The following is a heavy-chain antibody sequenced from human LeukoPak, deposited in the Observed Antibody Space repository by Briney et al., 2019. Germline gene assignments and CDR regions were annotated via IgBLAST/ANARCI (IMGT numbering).Heavy chain of an antibody. CDR2: ISGSGGST. CDR1: GFTFSSYA. J-gene: IGHJ3*02. Sequence: GGSLRLSCAASGFTFSSYAMSWVSQAPGKGLEWVSAISGSGGSTYYADPVKGRFTISRDNSKNTLYLQMNSLRAEDTAVYYCAKDRASWIQLGDAFDIWGQGTMVTVSS. V-gene: IGHV3-23*01. CDR3: AKDRASWIQLGDAFDI. D-gene: IGHD5-18*01.